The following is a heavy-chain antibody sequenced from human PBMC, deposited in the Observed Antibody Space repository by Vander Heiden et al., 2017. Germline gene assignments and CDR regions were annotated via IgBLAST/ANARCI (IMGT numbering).Heavy chain of an antibody. V-gene: IGHV3-23*01. CDR3: AKAYWGGGYYSTGWYFDL. Sequence: EVQLLESGGGLVQPGGSLRLSCSASGFTFSSYSMSWVRQAPGKGLEWVSAISGSGGSTYYADSVKGRFTISRDNSKNTLYLQMNSLRAEDTAVYYCAKAYWGGGYYSTGWYFDLWGRGTLVTVSS. CDR2: ISGSGGST. J-gene: IGHJ2*01. D-gene: IGHD3-22*01. CDR1: GFTFSSYS.